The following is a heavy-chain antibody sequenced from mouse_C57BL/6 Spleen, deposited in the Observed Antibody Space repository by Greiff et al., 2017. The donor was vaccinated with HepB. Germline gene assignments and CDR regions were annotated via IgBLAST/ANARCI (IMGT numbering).Heavy chain of an antibody. D-gene: IGHD1-1*01. CDR3: ARSYYGSSHYAMDY. CDR2: ISSGSSTI. CDR1: GFTFSDYG. V-gene: IGHV5-17*01. J-gene: IGHJ4*01. Sequence: VESGGGLVKPGGSLKLSCAASGFTFSDYGMHWVRQAPEKGLEWVAYISSGSSTIYYADTVKGRFTISRDNAKNTLFLQMTSLRSEDTAMYYCARSYYGSSHYAMDYWGQGTSVTVSS.